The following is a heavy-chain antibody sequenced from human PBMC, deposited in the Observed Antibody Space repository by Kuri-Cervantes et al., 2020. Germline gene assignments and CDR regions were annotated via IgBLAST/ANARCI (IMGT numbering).Heavy chain of an antibody. D-gene: IGHD2-2*02. CDR2: IYYSGRT. CDR3: ARQTLRYCSSTSCYTTRGRNWFDP. CDR1: GFTFSSYSMN. V-gene: IGHV4-39*01. J-gene: IGHJ5*02. Sequence: GSLRLSCAASGFTFSSYSMNWVRQAPGKGLEWIGSIYYSGRTYSRPSLKSRVTMSVDTSKSQFSLKLSSATAAVTAVYYCARQTLRYCSSTSCYTTRGRNWFDPWGQGTLVTVSS.